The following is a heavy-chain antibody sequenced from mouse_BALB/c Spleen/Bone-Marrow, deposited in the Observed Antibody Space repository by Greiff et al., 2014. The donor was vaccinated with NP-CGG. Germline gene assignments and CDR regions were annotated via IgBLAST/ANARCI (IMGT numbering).Heavy chain of an antibody. V-gene: IGHV1S135*01. CDR2: FDPYNGGT. Sequence: VQLKQSGPELVKPGASVKVSCKASGYAFTNYNMYWVKQSHGKSLEWIGYFDPYNGGTSYNQKLKGKATLTVDKSSSTAYMHLNSLTSEDSAVYYCARSFAMDYWGQGTSVTVSS. CDR1: GYAFTNYN. CDR3: ARSFAMDY. J-gene: IGHJ4*01.